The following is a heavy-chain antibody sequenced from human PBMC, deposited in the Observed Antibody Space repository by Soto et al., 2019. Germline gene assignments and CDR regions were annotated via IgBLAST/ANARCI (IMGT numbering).Heavy chain of an antibody. CDR2: ISYDGSNK. J-gene: IGHJ3*02. V-gene: IGHV3-30*18. CDR1: GFTFSSYG. CDR3: AKDQGDYYDSSGLAKGAFDI. D-gene: IGHD3-22*01. Sequence: QVQLVESGGGVVQPGRSLRLSCAASGFTFSSYGMHWVRQAPGKGLEWVAVISYDGSNKYYADSVKGRFTISRDNSKNTLYLQMNSLRAEDTAVYYCAKDQGDYYDSSGLAKGAFDIWGQGTMVTVSS.